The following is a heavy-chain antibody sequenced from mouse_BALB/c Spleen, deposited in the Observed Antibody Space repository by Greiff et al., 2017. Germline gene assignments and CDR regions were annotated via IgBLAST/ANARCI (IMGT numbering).Heavy chain of an antibody. Sequence: EVQLQQSGPGLVKPSQSLSLTCTVTGYSITSDYAWNWIRQFPGNKLEWMGYISYSGSTSYNPSLKSRISITRDTSKNQFFLQLNSVTTEDTATYYCARDYRYDRYFDVWGAGTTVTVSS. CDR1: GYSITSDYA. CDR3: ARDYRYDRYFDV. J-gene: IGHJ1*01. CDR2: ISYSGST. V-gene: IGHV3-2*02. D-gene: IGHD2-14*01.